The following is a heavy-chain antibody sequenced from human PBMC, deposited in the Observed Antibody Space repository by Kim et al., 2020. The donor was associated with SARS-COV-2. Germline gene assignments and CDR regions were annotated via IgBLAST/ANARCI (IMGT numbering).Heavy chain of an antibody. Sequence: GGSLRLSCAASGFTFSSYAMSWVRQAPGKGLEWVSAISGSGGSTYYADSVKGRFTISRDNSKNTLYLQMNSLRAEDTAVYYCAKVFQSGYSSSWTGGWFYGMDVWGQGTTVTVSS. J-gene: IGHJ6*02. D-gene: IGHD6-13*01. CDR2: ISGSGGST. V-gene: IGHV3-23*01. CDR3: AKVFQSGYSSSWTGGWFYGMDV. CDR1: GFTFSSYA.